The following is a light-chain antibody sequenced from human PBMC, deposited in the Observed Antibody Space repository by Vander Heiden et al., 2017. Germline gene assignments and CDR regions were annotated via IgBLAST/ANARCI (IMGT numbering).Light chain of an antibody. Sequence: DIQMTQSPSSLSASVGDRVTITCRASQSIIHFTNWYQQRPGKAPQLLLSTSSKLQSGVPSRFSGSGSGTDFTLTISSLQPEDFATYYCQQSYKNPVTFGGGTRVEIK. CDR2: TSS. CDR3: QQSYKNPVT. CDR1: QSIIHF. J-gene: IGKJ4*01. V-gene: IGKV1-39*01.